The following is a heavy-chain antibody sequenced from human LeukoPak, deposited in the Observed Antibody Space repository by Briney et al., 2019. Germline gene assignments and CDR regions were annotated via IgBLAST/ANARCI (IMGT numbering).Heavy chain of an antibody. Sequence: NPSQTLSLTCAVSGGSVSSGSYYWSWIRQPPGKGLEWIGYIYYSGSTNYNPSLKSRVTISVDTSKNQFSLKLSSVTAADTAVYYCASTEGAAPFDYWGQGTLVTVSS. D-gene: IGHD1-1*01. J-gene: IGHJ4*02. CDR2: IYYSGST. CDR1: GGSVSSGSYY. V-gene: IGHV4-61*01. CDR3: ASTEGAAPFDY.